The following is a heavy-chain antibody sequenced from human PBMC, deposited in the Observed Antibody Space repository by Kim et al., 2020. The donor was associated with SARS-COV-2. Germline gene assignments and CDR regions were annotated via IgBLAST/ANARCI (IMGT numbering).Heavy chain of an antibody. J-gene: IGHJ6*02. CDR3: AKKLPHIYAMDV. V-gene: IGHV3-23*01. CDR2: IAGSAAST. D-gene: IGHD2-21*01. CDR1: GFTFSSFA. Sequence: GGSLRLSCAASGFTFSSFALSWVRQVPGKGLEWVSIIAGSAASTYYADSVKGRFTISRDNPKNTLYLVMNSLRAEDTAIYYCAKKLPHIYAMDVWGQGTTVTVSS.